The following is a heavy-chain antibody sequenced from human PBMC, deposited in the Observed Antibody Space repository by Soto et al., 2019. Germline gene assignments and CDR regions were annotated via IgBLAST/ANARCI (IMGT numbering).Heavy chain of an antibody. D-gene: IGHD2-2*01. CDR1: GYTFTGYY. CDR2: INPNSGGT. J-gene: IGHJ5*02. V-gene: IGHV1-2*04. Sequence: QVQLVQSGAEVKKPGASVKVSCKASGYTFTGYYMHWVRQAPGQGLEWRGGINPNSGGTNYAQKFQGWVTMTRDTSISTAYMELSRLRSDDTAVYYCARGSVVVPAAIGPRSWFDPWGQGTLVTVSS. CDR3: ARGSVVVPAAIGPRSWFDP.